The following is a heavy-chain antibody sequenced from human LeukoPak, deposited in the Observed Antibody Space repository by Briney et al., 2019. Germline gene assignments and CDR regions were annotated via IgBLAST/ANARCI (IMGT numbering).Heavy chain of an antibody. CDR1: GFTFSNYG. J-gene: IGHJ4*02. V-gene: IGHV3-30*19. CDR3: ARDPAGP. CDR2: ISYDGSNK. Sequence: PGGSLRLSCSASGFTFSNYGMHWVRQAPGKGLEWVAVISYDGSNKYYADSVKGRFTISRDNSKNTLYLQMNSLRAEDTAVYYCARDPAGPWGQGTLVTVSS.